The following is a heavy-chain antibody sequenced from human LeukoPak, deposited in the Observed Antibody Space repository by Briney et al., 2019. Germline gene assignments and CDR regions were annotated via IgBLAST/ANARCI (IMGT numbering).Heavy chain of an antibody. V-gene: IGHV1-18*01. Sequence: ASVKVSCKASGYTFTSYGISWVRQAPGQRLEWMGWISAYNGNTNYAQKLQGRVTMTTDTSTSTAYMELRSLRSDDTAVYYCARDVPTVTNVGDFDYWGQGTLVTVSS. CDR2: ISAYNGNT. CDR3: ARDVPTVTNVGDFDY. CDR1: GYTFTSYG. J-gene: IGHJ4*02. D-gene: IGHD4-17*01.